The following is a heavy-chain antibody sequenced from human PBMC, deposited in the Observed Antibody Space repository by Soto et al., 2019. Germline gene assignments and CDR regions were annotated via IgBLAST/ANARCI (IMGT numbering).Heavy chain of an antibody. V-gene: IGHV4-39*01. Sequence: PSETLSLTCSVSGGSISSSRCHWGWIRQPPGKGLEWIASIKYSGTTFYNPSLKSRVTLSVDTSKNQFALKLSSVTAADTAVYSCARHPSGYYDSWGQGTLVPSPQ. CDR2: IKYSGTT. J-gene: IGHJ5*02. CDR3: ARHPSGYYDS. CDR1: GGSISSSRCH. D-gene: IGHD3-3*01.